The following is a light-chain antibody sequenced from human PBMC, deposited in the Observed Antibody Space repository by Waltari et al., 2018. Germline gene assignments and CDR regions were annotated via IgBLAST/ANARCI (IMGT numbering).Light chain of an antibody. CDR3: QAWDSSTGV. CDR2: HDT. J-gene: IGLJ3*02. Sequence: SYELTQPPSVSVSPGQTASIPCSGDKLGAKFTCWYQQKPGQSPVLVIYHDTTRPSGIPERFSGSNSGNTATLTISGTQAMDEADYYCQAWDSSTGVFGGGTKLTVL. V-gene: IGLV3-1*01. CDR1: KLGAKF.